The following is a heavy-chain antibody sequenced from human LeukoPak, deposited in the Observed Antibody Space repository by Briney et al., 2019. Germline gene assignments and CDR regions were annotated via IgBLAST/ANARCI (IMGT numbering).Heavy chain of an antibody. CDR2: INAGNGNT. Sequence: ASVKVSCKASGYTFTSYAMHWVRQAPGQRLEWMGWINAGNGNTKYSQKFQGRVTITRDTFASTAYMELSSLRSEDTAVYYCARGGAGRVNYFDYWGQGTLVTVSP. J-gene: IGHJ4*02. D-gene: IGHD1-1*01. CDR1: GYTFTSYA. V-gene: IGHV1-3*01. CDR3: ARGGAGRVNYFDY.